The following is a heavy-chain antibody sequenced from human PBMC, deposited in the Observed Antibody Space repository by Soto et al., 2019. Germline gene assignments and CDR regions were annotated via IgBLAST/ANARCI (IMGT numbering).Heavy chain of an antibody. V-gene: IGHV2-26*01. D-gene: IGHD6-19*01. J-gene: IGHJ5*02. CDR2: IFSNDEK. CDR1: GFSLSNARMG. Sequence: GSGPTLVNPTQTLTLTCTVSGFSLSNARMGVSWIRQPPGKALEWLAHIFSNDEKSYSTSLKSRLTISKDTSKSQVVLTMTNMDPVDTATYYCARIPGYSSGWYWFDPWGQGTLVTVSS. CDR3: ARIPGYSSGWYWFDP.